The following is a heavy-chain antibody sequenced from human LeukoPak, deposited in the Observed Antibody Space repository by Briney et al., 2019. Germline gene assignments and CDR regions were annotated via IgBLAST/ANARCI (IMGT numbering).Heavy chain of an antibody. Sequence: GGSLRLSCAASGFTLSSYAMSWVRQAPGKGLEWVSATSSSDAGTYYAESVRGRFTISRDNSKNTLFLQMNSLRAEDAAVYYCAELGITMIGGVWGKGTTVTISS. CDR1: GFTLSSYA. V-gene: IGHV3-23*01. D-gene: IGHD3-10*02. CDR3: AELGITMIGGV. J-gene: IGHJ6*04. CDR2: TSSSDAGT.